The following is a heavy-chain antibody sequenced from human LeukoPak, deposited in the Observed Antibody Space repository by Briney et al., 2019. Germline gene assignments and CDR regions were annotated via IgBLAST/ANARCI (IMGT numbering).Heavy chain of an antibody. CDR3: AGRRYGGNFFDY. D-gene: IGHD4-23*01. CDR1: GFTFSTYA. CDR2: IYSGGST. Sequence: PGGSLRLSCSASGFTFSTYAMHWVRQAPGKGLEWVSIIYSGGSTYYADSVKGRFTISRDDSKNTLYLQMNSLRVEDTGVYYCAGRRYGGNFFDYWGQGTLVTVSS. J-gene: IGHJ4*02. V-gene: IGHV3-66*01.